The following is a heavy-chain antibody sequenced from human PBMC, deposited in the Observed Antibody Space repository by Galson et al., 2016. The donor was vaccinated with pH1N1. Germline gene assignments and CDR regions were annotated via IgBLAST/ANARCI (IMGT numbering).Heavy chain of an antibody. Sequence: SLRLSCAASGLSVRNNYMHWVRQAPGKGLEWVSVIDSGGNSFYADSVKGRFTMSRDNSKNTVYLQMNSLTREDTAVYFCARPRIASPGALHHWGQGTRSPSRQ. D-gene: IGHD1-26*01. CDR2: IDSGGNS. V-gene: IGHV3-66*02. J-gene: IGHJ1*01. CDR1: GLSVRNNY. CDR3: ARPRIASPGALHH.